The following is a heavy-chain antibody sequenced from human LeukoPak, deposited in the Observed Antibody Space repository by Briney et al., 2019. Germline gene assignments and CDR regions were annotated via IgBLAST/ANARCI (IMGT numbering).Heavy chain of an antibody. D-gene: IGHD6-13*01. V-gene: IGHV3-23*01. Sequence: GGSLRLSCAASGFTFSSYAMSWVRQAPGKGLEWVSAISGSGGSTYYADSVRGRFTISRDNSKNTLYLQMNSLRAEDTAVYYCAKVGHSSSWYYGYWGQGTLATVSS. J-gene: IGHJ4*02. CDR2: ISGSGGST. CDR3: AKVGHSSSWYYGY. CDR1: GFTFSSYA.